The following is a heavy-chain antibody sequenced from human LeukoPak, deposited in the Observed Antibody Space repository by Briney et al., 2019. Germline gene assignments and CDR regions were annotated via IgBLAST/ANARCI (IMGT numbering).Heavy chain of an antibody. CDR3: ARDGIAARPQDY. Sequence: GGSLRLSCAASGFTFSSYSMNWVRQAPGKGLEWVSSISSSSSYIYCADSVKGRFTISRDNAKNSLYLQMNSLRAEDTAVYYCARDGIAARPQDYWGQGTLVTVSS. CDR1: GFTFSSYS. D-gene: IGHD6-6*01. J-gene: IGHJ4*02. V-gene: IGHV3-21*01. CDR2: ISSSSSYI.